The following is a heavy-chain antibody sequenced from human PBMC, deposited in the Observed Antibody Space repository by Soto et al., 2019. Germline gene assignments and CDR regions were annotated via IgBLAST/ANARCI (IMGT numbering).Heavy chain of an antibody. Sequence: PGESLMISCQGSGYAFSSYWIAWVRQMPGKGLEWMGIIYPGDSDTRYSPSFQGQVTISVDKSITTAYLQWSSLKASDTAMYYCARGYCTATICDPWFDPWGQGTLVTVSS. CDR1: GYAFSSYW. CDR2: IYPGDSDT. D-gene: IGHD2-8*02. V-gene: IGHV5-51*01. J-gene: IGHJ5*02. CDR3: ARGYCTATICDPWFDP.